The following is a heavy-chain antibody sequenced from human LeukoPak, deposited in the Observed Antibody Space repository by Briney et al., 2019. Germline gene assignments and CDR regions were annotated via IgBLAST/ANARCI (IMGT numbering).Heavy chain of an antibody. V-gene: IGHV4-39*02. CDR1: GGSISSSSYY. D-gene: IGHD3-3*01. CDR2: IYYSGST. J-gene: IGHJ4*02. Sequence: SETLSLTCTVTGGSISSSSYYWGWIRRPPGKGLEWIGSIYYSGSTYYNPSLKSRVTISVDTSKNQFSLKLSSVTAADTAVYYCAKDQDFWSGYCFDHWGQGTLVTVSS. CDR3: AKDQDFWSGYCFDH.